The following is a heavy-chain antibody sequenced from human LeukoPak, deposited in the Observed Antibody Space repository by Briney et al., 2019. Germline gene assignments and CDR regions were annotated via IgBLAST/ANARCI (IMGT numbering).Heavy chain of an antibody. D-gene: IGHD6-19*01. J-gene: IGHJ5*02. CDR1: GFTFSNHA. V-gene: IGHV3-23*01. CDR3: ARCTKYTTGWCNWFDP. Sequence: GGSLRLSCAASGFTFSNHARNWVRQTPGKGLEWVSSIGGNGVSTYYADSVKGRFTISRDNSKDTLYLQMNSLSAEDTAVYHCARCTKYTTGWCNWFDPWGQGTLVTVSS. CDR2: IGGNGVST.